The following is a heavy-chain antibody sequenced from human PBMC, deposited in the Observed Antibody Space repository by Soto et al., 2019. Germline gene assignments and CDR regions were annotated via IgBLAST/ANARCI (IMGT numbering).Heavy chain of an antibody. CDR2: IYYSGST. Sequence: KPSETLSLTCTVSGGSISRSSYYWGWIRQPPGKGLEWIGSIYYSGSTYYNPSLKSRVTISVDTSKNQFSLKLSSVTAADTAVYCCARHPPELGDIVVVPAATDFYYYAMDVWGQGTTVTVSS. CDR3: ARHPPELGDIVVVPAATDFYYYAMDV. D-gene: IGHD2-2*01. CDR1: GGSISRSSYY. V-gene: IGHV4-39*01. J-gene: IGHJ6*02.